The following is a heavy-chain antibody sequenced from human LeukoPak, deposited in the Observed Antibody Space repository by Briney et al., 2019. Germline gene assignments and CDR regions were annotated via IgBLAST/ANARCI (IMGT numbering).Heavy chain of an antibody. CDR1: GGSIDSGDDY. CDR3: ARGYYAPPVGYYYMDL. J-gene: IGHJ6*03. Sequence: SETLSLTCTVSGGSIDSGDDYWSWIRQPAGKGLEFIGRIYRTGSTTSNPSLQDRLSISIDTSKNQFSLQLTSVTAADTAVYYCARGYYAPPVGYYYMDLWGRGTAVTVSS. CDR2: IYRTGST. D-gene: IGHD3-10*01. V-gene: IGHV4-61*02.